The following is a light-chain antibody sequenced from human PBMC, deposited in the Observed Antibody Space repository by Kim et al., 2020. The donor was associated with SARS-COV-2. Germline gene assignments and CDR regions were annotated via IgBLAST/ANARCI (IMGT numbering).Light chain of an antibody. V-gene: IGKV3-20*01. J-gene: IGKJ2*01. CDR3: QQSGSSPYT. Sequence: EIVLTQSPGTLSLSPGERATLSCRASQSLTTGYLAWYQQKPGQAPRLLIYGTSSRATGIPDRFTGSGSGTDFTLTISRLEPEDFAVYYCQQSGSSPYTFGQGTKLEI. CDR1: QSLTTGY. CDR2: GTS.